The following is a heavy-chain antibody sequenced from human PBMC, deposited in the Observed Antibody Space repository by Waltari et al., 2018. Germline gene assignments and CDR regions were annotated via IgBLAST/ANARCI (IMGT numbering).Heavy chain of an antibody. Sequence: EVQLVTSGGGLVQPGRSLRLACVGSGFRFDDYAMYWVRQRPGEGLEWLSGIGWNSGAIGYADSVRGRLSTYRDNARKSLYLQMGRLGPEDTALYYCVKGGWGFGAFYEQHWGQGIQVTVSS. CDR2: IGWNSGAI. CDR1: GFRFDDYA. V-gene: IGHV3-9*01. J-gene: IGHJ4*02. CDR3: VKGGWGFGAFYEQH. D-gene: IGHD3-10*01.